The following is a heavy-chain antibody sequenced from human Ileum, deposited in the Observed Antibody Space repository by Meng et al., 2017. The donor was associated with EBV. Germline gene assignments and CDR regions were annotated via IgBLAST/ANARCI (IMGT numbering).Heavy chain of an antibody. CDR1: GGSITSYSYY. J-gene: IGHJ5*02. Sequence: QRHLQESDPGLVKPSETLSLTCSVSGGSITSYSYYWGWLRQPPGKGLEWIATIYHTGSTYYNPSLKSRVTISVDTSKNEFSLKVTSVTAADTALYYCARRDTAWFDPWGRGTLVTVSS. CDR2: IYHTGST. V-gene: IGHV4-39*01. D-gene: IGHD2-21*02. CDR3: ARRDTAWFDP.